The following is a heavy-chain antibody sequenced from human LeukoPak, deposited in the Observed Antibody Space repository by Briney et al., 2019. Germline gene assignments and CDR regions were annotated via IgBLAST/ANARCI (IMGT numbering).Heavy chain of an antibody. D-gene: IGHD1-1*01. CDR2: ISSSGSTI. CDR1: GFTFSDYY. J-gene: IGHJ4*02. Sequence: GGSLRLSCAASGFTFSDYYMSWIRQAPGKGLEWVSYISSSGSTIYYADSVKGRFTISRDNAKNSLYLQMNSLRSEDTAVYYCARVYRGFWKREMKLRRFWPVDYWGQGTLVTVSS. CDR3: ARVYRGFWKREMKLRRFWPVDY. V-gene: IGHV3-11*01.